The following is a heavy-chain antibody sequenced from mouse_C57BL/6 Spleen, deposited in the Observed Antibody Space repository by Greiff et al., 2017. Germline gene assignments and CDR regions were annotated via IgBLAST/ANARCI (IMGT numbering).Heavy chain of an antibody. V-gene: IGHV1-69*01. Sequence: QVQLQQPGAELVMPGASVKLSCKASGYTFTSYWMHWVKQRPGQGLEWIGEIDPSDSYTNYNQKFKGKSTLTVDKSSSTAYMQLSSLTAEDSAVYYCARLGGNCGRGFAYWGQGTLVTVAA. CDR3: ARLGGNCGRGFAY. D-gene: IGHD2-1*01. CDR2: IDPSDSYT. J-gene: IGHJ3*01. CDR1: GYTFTSYW.